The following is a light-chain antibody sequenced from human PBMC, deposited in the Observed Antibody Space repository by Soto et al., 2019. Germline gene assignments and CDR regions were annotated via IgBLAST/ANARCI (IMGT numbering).Light chain of an antibody. CDR2: GAS. V-gene: IGKV3-20*01. CDR1: QSVNSNY. CDR3: QQFDTSPFT. Sequence: IVLTQSPGTLSLSPGEGATLSCRASQSVNSNYLAWYQQKPGQAPRLLIYGASSRATGVPDRFGGGGSGTDFTLTISRLEPEDVAMYYCQQFDTSPFTFGPGTKVEIQ. J-gene: IGKJ3*01.